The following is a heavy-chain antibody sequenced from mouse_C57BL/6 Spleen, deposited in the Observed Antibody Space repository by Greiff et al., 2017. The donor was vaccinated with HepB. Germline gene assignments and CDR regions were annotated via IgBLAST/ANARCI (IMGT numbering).Heavy chain of an antibody. Sequence: EVKLVESGGGLVKPGGSLKLSCAASGFTFSDYGMHWVRQAPEKGLEWVAYISSGSSTIYYADTVKGRFTISRDIAKNTLFLQMTSLRSEDTAMYYCARGFLLGPWYFDVWGTGTTVTVSS. J-gene: IGHJ1*03. CDR3: ARGFLLGPWYFDV. V-gene: IGHV5-17*01. CDR1: GFTFSDYG. D-gene: IGHD4-1*01. CDR2: ISSGSSTI.